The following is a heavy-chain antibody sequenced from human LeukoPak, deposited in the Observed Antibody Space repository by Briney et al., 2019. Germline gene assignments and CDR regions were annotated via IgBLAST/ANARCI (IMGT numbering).Heavy chain of an antibody. Sequence: EASVKVSCKAYGFTFTNYGVTWVRQAPGQGLEWMGWISAYNGDTKYVKQLQGRVTMTTDTSTSTAYMELRSLRSDDTAVYYCARGMGYSYGHPQGAFDIWGQGTMVTVSS. CDR1: GFTFTNYG. J-gene: IGHJ3*02. CDR3: ARGMGYSYGHPQGAFDI. CDR2: ISAYNGDT. D-gene: IGHD5-18*01. V-gene: IGHV1-18*01.